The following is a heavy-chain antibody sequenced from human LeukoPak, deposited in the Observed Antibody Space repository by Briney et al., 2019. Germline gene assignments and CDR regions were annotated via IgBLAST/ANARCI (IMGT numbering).Heavy chain of an antibody. CDR2: IYYSGST. CDR1: GGSISSSSYY. V-gene: IGHV4-39*01. Sequence: SETLSLTCTVSGGSISSSSYYWGWIRQPPGKGLEWIGSIYYSGSTYYNPSLKSRVTISVDTSKAQFSLKLSSVTAADTAVYYCARGARGPGVVGDYWGQGTLVTVSS. D-gene: IGHD2-8*02. J-gene: IGHJ4*02. CDR3: ARGARGPGVVGDY.